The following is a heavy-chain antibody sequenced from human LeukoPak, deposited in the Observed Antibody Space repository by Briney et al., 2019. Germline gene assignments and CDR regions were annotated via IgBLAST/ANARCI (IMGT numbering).Heavy chain of an antibody. CDR1: GYTFTGYY. J-gene: IGHJ5*02. Sequence: ASVKVSCKISGYTFTGYYMHWVRQAPGQGLEWMGWINPNSGSTNFPQKFQGRVTMTGDTSISTAYMELSTLTSDDTAVYYCARDLGYGSGSPNWFDPWGQGTLVTVSS. V-gene: IGHV1-2*02. CDR3: ARDLGYGSGSPNWFDP. CDR2: INPNSGST. D-gene: IGHD3-10*01.